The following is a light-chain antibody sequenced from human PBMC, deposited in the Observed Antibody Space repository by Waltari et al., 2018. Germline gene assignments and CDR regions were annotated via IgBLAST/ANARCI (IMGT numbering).Light chain of an antibody. CDR3: ASWDDSLNGYV. V-gene: IGLV1-44*01. Sequence: QSVLTQPPSASGTPGQRVTISCSGSSSNIGSNALNWYQHLPGTAPKLLIYSQDKRPSGVPDRFSGSKSGTSASLASTGRQSEDEAHYYCASWDDSLNGYVFGTGTKVTVL. CDR1: SSNIGSNA. CDR2: SQD. J-gene: IGLJ1*01.